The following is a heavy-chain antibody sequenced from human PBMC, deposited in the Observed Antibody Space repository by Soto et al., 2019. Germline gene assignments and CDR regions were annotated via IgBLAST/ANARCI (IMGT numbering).Heavy chain of an antibody. D-gene: IGHD6-25*01. V-gene: IGHV3-21*01. Sequence: PGGSLRLSCAASGFTFSSYSMNWVRQAPGKGLEWVSSISSSSSYIYYADSVKGRFTISRDNAKNSLYLQMNSLRAEDTAVYYCARDPGRLSHFDYWGQGTLVTVSS. CDR2: ISSSSSYI. CDR1: GFTFSSYS. J-gene: IGHJ4*02. CDR3: ARDPGRLSHFDY.